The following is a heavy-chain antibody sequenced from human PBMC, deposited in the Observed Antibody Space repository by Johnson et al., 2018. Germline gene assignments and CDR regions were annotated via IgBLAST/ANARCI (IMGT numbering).Heavy chain of an antibody. J-gene: IGHJ4*02. V-gene: IGHV3-33*01. D-gene: IGHD2-15*01. CDR2: IYYDGSNK. CDR1: EFTFSHYG. Sequence: QVQLVESGGGVVQPGRSLRLSCAASEFTFSHYGMHWVRQAPGEGLEWVAVIYYDGSNKYYADSVKGRFTISRDNSKNTLYLQMNSLRAEDRAVYYCARQRYCSGGTCYCFDYWGQGTLVTVSS. CDR3: ARQRYCSGGTCYCFDY.